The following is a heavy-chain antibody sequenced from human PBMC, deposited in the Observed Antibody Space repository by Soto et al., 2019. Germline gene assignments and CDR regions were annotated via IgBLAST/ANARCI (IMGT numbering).Heavy chain of an antibody. Sequence: EVQLLESGGGLVQPGGSLRLSCAASGFTFSSYAMSWVRQAPGKGLEWVSAISGSGGSTYYADSVKGRFTISRDNSKNTLYLQMNSLRAEDTAVYYCAKELNYYDSSGYYYVDAFDIWGQGTMVTVSS. V-gene: IGHV3-23*01. CDR1: GFTFSSYA. D-gene: IGHD3-22*01. CDR2: ISGSGGST. J-gene: IGHJ3*02. CDR3: AKELNYYDSSGYYYVDAFDI.